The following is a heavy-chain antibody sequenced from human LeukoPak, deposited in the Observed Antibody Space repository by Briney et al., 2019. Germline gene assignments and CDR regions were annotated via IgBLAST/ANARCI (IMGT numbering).Heavy chain of an antibody. J-gene: IGHJ4*02. CDR3: AKGNGYSYGRYYFDY. CDR1: GFTFSSYA. CDR2: ITASGGNT. Sequence: GGSLRLSWAAAGFTFSSYAMGWVRQAPGKGLEWVSAITASGGNTYYAASVKGRFTISRDNSKNTLYLQVNSLRAEDTAVYYCAKGNGYSYGRYYFDYWGQGTLVTVSS. D-gene: IGHD5-18*01. V-gene: IGHV3-23*01.